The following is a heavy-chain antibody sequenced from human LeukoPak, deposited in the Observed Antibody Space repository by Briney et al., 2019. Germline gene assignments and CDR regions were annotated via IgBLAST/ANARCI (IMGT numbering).Heavy chain of an antibody. CDR3: ARFHSLTYYFDY. J-gene: IGHJ4*02. Sequence: SETLSLTCTVSGGSISSGSYYWSWLRQPAGRGLEWIGRMYTSGSTNYNPSLRSRVNISVKTSKNQFSRKQSYGTAADTAVYYCARFHSLTYYFDYWGQGTLVTVSS. CDR1: GGSISSGSYY. D-gene: IGHD3-9*01. CDR2: MYTSGST. V-gene: IGHV4-61*02.